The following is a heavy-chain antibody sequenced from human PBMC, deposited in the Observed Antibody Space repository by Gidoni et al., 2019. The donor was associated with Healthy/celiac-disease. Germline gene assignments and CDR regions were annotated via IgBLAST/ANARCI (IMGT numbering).Heavy chain of an antibody. D-gene: IGHD5-12*01. CDR2: IYHSGST. Sequence: QVQLQESGPGLVKPSETLSLTCTVSGSSISSGYYWGWIRQPPGKGLEWIGSIYHSGSTYYNPSLKSRVTISVDTSKNQFSLKLSSVTAADTAVYYCARELSTIPDAFDIWGQGTMVTVSS. V-gene: IGHV4-38-2*02. CDR1: GSSISSGYY. CDR3: ARELSTIPDAFDI. J-gene: IGHJ3*02.